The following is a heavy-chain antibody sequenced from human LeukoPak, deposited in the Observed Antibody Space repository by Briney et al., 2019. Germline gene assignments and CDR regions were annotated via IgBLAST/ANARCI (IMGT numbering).Heavy chain of an antibody. J-gene: IGHJ1*01. V-gene: IGHV1-8*01. CDR2: MNPNSGNT. Sequence: ASVKVSCKASGYTFTSYDINWVRQATGQGLEWMGWMNPNSGNTGYAQKFQGRVTMTRDTSTSTVYMELSSLRSEDTAVYYCARAPRIVAVPAAIYFQHWGQGTLVTVSS. CDR3: ARAPRIVAVPAAIYFQH. CDR1: GYTFTSYD. D-gene: IGHD2-2*01.